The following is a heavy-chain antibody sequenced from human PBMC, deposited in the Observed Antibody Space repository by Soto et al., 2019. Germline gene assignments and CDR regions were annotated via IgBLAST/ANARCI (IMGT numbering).Heavy chain of an antibody. D-gene: IGHD3-3*01. CDR2: MNPNSGNT. J-gene: IGHJ4*02. Sequence: GASVKVSCKASGYTFTSYDINWVRQATGQGLERMRWMNPNSGNTGYAQKFQGRVTMTRNTSISTAYMELSSLRSEDTAVYYCARDPFTIFGVVNTQYFDYWGQGTLVTVSS. CDR1: GYTFTSYD. V-gene: IGHV1-8*01. CDR3: ARDPFTIFGVVNTQYFDY.